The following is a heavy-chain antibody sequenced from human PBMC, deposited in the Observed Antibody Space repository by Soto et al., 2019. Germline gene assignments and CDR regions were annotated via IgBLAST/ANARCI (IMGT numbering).Heavy chain of an antibody. CDR2: IIPISGTA. J-gene: IGHJ6*02. Sequence: QVQLVQSGAEVKTPGSSVKVSCKASGGSFTTYSISWVRQPPGQGLEWRGGIIPISGTAKYAQKFQGRVTITADKFTTTAYMDLSSVRFEDTAVYYCARGVGRTVRGVNLYYYYAMDVWGQGTPVTVPS. CDR3: ARGVGRTVRGVNLYYYYAMDV. V-gene: IGHV1-69*06. CDR1: GGSFTTYS. D-gene: IGHD3-10*01.